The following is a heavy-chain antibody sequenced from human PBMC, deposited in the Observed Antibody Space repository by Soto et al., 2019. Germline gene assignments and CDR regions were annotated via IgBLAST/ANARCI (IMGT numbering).Heavy chain of an antibody. CDR2: ISYDGSNK. J-gene: IGHJ3*02. V-gene: IGHV3-30*03. CDR1: GFTFSSYG. Sequence: GGSLRLSCAASGFTFSSYGMHWVRQAPGKGLEWVAVISYDGSNKYYADSVKGRFTISRDNSKNTLYLQMNSLRAEDTAVYYCARARFSTMIVVVITPDDAFDIWGQGTMVTVSS. CDR3: ARARFSTMIVVVITPDDAFDI. D-gene: IGHD3-22*01.